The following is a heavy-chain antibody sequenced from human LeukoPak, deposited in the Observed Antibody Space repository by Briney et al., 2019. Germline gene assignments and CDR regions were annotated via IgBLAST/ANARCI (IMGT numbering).Heavy chain of an antibody. Sequence: HGASVKVSCTASGYTFTGYYMHWVRQAPGQGLEWMGWINPNSGGTNYAQKFQGRVTMTRDTSISTAYMELSRLRSDDTAVYYCAKAAAGSQHSYYYYYYLDVWGTGTTVTISS. D-gene: IGHD6-13*01. V-gene: IGHV1-2*02. CDR2: INPNSGGT. J-gene: IGHJ6*03. CDR1: GYTFTGYY. CDR3: AKAAAGSQHSYYYYYYLDV.